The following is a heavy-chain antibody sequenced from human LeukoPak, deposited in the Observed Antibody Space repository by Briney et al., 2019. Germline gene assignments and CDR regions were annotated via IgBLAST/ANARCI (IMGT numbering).Heavy chain of an antibody. J-gene: IGHJ4*02. CDR2: ISSDGSNK. Sequence: GGSLRLSCAASGFTFSSYGMHWVRQAPGKGLEWVAVISSDGSNKYYADSVKGRFTISRDNSKNTLYLQMNSLRAEDTAVYYCAKDSDTEPYSSSWPPLDYWGQGTLVTVSS. CDR3: AKDSDTEPYSSSWPPLDY. D-gene: IGHD6-13*01. CDR1: GFTFSSYG. V-gene: IGHV3-30*18.